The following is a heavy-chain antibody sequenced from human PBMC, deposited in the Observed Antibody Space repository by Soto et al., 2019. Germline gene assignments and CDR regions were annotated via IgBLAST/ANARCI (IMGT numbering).Heavy chain of an antibody. CDR3: ARDLRKRWAAFDI. V-gene: IGHV3-48*01. CDR1: GFTVCGYS. J-gene: IGHJ3*02. CDR2: ISTSSSTI. Sequence: GGSLRLSCAASGFTVCGYSVSWVRQAPGKGLEWVSYISTSSSTIYYADSVKGRFTISRDNAKKSMYLQMNSLRAEDTAVYYCARDLRKRWAAFDIWGQGTMVTVSS. D-gene: IGHD4-17*01.